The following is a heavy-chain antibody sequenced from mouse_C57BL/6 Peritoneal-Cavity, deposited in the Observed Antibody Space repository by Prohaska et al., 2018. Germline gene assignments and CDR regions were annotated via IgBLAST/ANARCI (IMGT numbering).Heavy chain of an antibody. CDR2: INSDISTR. J-gene: IGHJ3*01. CDR3: ASDSSGSTWFAY. V-gene: IGHV4-1*01. D-gene: IGHD3-2*02. Sequence: EVKLLQSGGGLVQPGGSLQLSCAASGIDFSRYWMSWVRRAPGKGLEWIVEINSDISTRIYEPDLKEKFISSRNNAKNTLYLQMSKVSSEDAALYYCASDSSGSTWFAYWGQGTLVTVSA. CDR1: GIDFSRYW.